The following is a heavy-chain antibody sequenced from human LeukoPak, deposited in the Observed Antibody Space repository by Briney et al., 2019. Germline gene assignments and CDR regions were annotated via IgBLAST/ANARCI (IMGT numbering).Heavy chain of an antibody. D-gene: IGHD3-10*01. CDR2: IYYSGNT. V-gene: IGHV4-59*01. J-gene: IGHJ3*02. CDR1: GGSISSYY. CDR3: GAGRGELSAFAI. Sequence: PSETLSLTCTVSGGSISSYYWSWLRQPPGKGLEWIGYIYYSGNTKYNPSLKSRVTISVDTSKNQFSLKLNSVSAADTAVYYCGAGRGELSAFAIWGQGTMVTVSS.